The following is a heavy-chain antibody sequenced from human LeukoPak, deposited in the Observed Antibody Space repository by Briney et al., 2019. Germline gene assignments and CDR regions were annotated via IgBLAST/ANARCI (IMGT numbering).Heavy chain of an antibody. CDR1: GGSISNYY. Sequence: SETLSLTCTVSGGSISNYYWSCIRQPPGKGLEWIGYISYSGSTNYNPPLKSRVTISVDTSRDQFSLKLTSVTAADTAVYYCERQTGQQLPSLYWGQGTLVTVSS. CDR3: ERQTGQQLPSLY. D-gene: IGHD6-13*01. V-gene: IGHV4-59*08. CDR2: ISYSGST. J-gene: IGHJ4*02.